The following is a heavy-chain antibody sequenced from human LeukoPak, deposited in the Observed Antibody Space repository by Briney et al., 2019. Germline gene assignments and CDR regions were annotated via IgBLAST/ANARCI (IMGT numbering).Heavy chain of an antibody. CDR3: ARSLFNSGLLY. V-gene: IGHV3-23*01. D-gene: IGHD6-19*01. Sequence: PGGSLRLSCAASGFTFSSYGMSWVRQAPGKGLEWVSAISGSGGSTYYADSVNGRFTISRDNSKNTLYLQMNSLRAEDTAVYYCARSLFNSGLLYWGQGTLVTVSS. CDR1: GFTFSSYG. J-gene: IGHJ4*02. CDR2: ISGSGGST.